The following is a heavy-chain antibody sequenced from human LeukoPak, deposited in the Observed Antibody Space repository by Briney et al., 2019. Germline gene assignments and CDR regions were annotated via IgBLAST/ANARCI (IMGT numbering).Heavy chain of an antibody. V-gene: IGHV3-23*01. D-gene: IGHD4-17*01. CDR3: AKDEIYGDYHWFDP. CDR2: ISGSGGST. Sequence: GGSLRLSCAASGFSFSSNAMSWVRQAPGKGLEWVSAISGSGGSTYYADSVKGRFTISRDNSKNTLYLQMNSLRAEDTAVYYCAKDEIYGDYHWFDPWGQGTLVTVSS. J-gene: IGHJ5*02. CDR1: GFSFSSNA.